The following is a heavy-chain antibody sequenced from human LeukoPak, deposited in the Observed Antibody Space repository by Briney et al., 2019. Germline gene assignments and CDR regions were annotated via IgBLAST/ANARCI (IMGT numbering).Heavy chain of an antibody. CDR1: GGSISSGSYY. J-gene: IGHJ2*01. CDR2: IYTSGST. CDR3: ARAYYYDSSGYCAYWYFDL. V-gene: IGHV4-61*02. Sequence: PSQTLSLTCTVSGGSISSGSYYRSWIRQPAGKGLEWIGRIYTSGSTNYNPSLKSRVTISVDTSKNQFSLKLSSVTAADTAVYYCARAYYYDSSGYCAYWYFDLWGRGTLVTVSS. D-gene: IGHD3-22*01.